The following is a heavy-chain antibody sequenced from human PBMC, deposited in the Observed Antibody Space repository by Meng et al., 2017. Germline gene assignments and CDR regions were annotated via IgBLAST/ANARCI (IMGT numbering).Heavy chain of an antibody. V-gene: IGHV1-2*06. CDR3: ARDEDISAAGKLFGDY. Sequence: QVRRVQSGAAGKKPGASVKVSCKPSGYNFPDYYIHWVRRAPGQGLEWMGRINPKSGDTHYAQKFQARVTMTGDTSISTAYMELSGLRSDDTAMYYCARDEDISAAGKLFGDYWGQGTLVTVSS. J-gene: IGHJ4*02. CDR1: GYNFPDYY. CDR2: INPKSGDT. D-gene: IGHD6-25*01.